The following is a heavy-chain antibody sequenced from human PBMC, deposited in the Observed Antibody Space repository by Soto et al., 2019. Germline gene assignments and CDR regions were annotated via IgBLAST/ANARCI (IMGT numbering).Heavy chain of an antibody. Sequence: SETLSLTCTVSGGSISSGGYYWSWIRQHPGKGLEWIGYIYYSGSTYYNPSLKSRVTISVDTSKNQFSLKLSSVTAADTAVYYCARDKAGPYYFDYWGQGTLVTVSS. D-gene: IGHD6-19*01. CDR3: ARDKAGPYYFDY. CDR2: IYYSGST. V-gene: IGHV4-31*03. CDR1: GGSISSGGYY. J-gene: IGHJ4*02.